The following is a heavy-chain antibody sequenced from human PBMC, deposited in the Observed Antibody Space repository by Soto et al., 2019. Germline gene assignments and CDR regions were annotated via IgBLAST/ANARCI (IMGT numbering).Heavy chain of an antibody. V-gene: IGHV1-3*01. CDR1: GYTFSSYA. D-gene: IGHD2-15*01. CDR2: INVGNGNT. J-gene: IGHJ4*02. Sequence: ASVKVSCKASGYTFSSYAMHWVRQAPGQRLEWMGWINVGNGNTRYSQKFEGRFTITRDTSANTAYMELSSLISEDTAVYYCARSTLGYCSGGNCYSFDYRGQGTLVTVSA. CDR3: ARSTLGYCSGGNCYSFDY.